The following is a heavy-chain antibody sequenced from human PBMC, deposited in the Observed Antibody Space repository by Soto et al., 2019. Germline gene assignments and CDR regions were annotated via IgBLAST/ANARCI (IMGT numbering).Heavy chain of an antibody. CDR2: IYYSGST. CDR1: GGSISSYY. J-gene: IGHJ4*02. CDR3: ASSLPYYFDY. Sequence: SETLSLTCTVTGGSISSYYWSWIRQPPGKGLEWIGYIYYSGSTNYNPSLKSRVTISVDTSKNQFSLKLSSVTAADTAVYYCASSLPYYFDYWGQGTLVTVSS. V-gene: IGHV4-59*12.